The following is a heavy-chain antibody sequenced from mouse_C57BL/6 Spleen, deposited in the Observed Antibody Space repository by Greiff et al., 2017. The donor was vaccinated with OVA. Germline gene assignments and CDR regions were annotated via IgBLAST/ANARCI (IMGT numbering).Heavy chain of an antibody. CDR3: ARGIYYGSSLDWFAY. J-gene: IGHJ3*01. CDR1: GYTFTDYY. Sequence: EVQLQKSGPELVKPGASVKISCKASGYTFTDYYMNWVKQSHGKSLEWIGDINPNNGGTSYNQKFKGKATLTVDKSSSTAYMELRSLTSEDSAVYYCARGIYYGSSLDWFAYWGQGTLVTVSA. CDR2: INPNNGGT. V-gene: IGHV1-26*01. D-gene: IGHD1-1*01.